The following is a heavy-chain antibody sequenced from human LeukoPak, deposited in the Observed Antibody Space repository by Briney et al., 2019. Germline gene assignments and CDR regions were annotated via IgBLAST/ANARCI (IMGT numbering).Heavy chain of an antibody. J-gene: IGHJ4*02. CDR2: INHSGRT. D-gene: IGHD1-26*01. CDR1: GGSFSGYY. Sequence: SETPSLTCAVYGGSFSGYYWSRIRQPPGKGLEWIGEINHSGRTNYNPSLKSRVTISVDTSKNQFSLKLSSVTAADTAVYYCARGRPYSGGYHLDYWGQGTLVTVSA. CDR3: ARGRPYSGGYHLDY. V-gene: IGHV4-34*01.